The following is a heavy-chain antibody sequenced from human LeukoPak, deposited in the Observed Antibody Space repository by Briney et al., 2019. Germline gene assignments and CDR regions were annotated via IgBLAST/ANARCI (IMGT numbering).Heavy chain of an antibody. CDR1: GFTFSSYS. CDR2: ISSSSSYI. J-gene: IGHJ1*01. CDR3: ARESPAWGNSQDEYFQH. V-gene: IGHV3-21*04. D-gene: IGHD1-26*01. Sequence: GGSLRLSCAASGFTFSSYSMNWVRQAPGKGLEWVSSISSSSSYIYYADSVKGRFTISRDNAKNSLYLQMNSLRAEDTAVYYCARESPAWGNSQDEYFQHWGQGTLVTVSS.